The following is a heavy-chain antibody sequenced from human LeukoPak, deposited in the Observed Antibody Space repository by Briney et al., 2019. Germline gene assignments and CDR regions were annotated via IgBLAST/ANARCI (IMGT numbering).Heavy chain of an antibody. J-gene: IGHJ3*02. Sequence: SETLSLTCTVSGGSISSYYWSWIRQPPGKGLEWIGYIYYSGSTNYNPSLKTRVTISVDTYKNQFSLTLSSVTAADTAVYYCARDPSYGDDAFDIWGQGKMVTVSS. CDR3: ARDPSYGDDAFDI. V-gene: IGHV4-59*01. D-gene: IGHD4-17*01. CDR2: IYYSGST. CDR1: GGSISSYY.